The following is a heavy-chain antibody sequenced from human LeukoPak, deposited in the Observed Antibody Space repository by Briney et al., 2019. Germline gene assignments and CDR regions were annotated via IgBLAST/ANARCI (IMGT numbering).Heavy chain of an antibody. CDR1: GGSFSGYY. J-gene: IGHJ4*02. CDR2: INHSGST. CDR3: ARGVYYGSGNYYNVWNY. Sequence: PSETLSLTCAVYGGSFSGYYWSWIRQPPGKGLEWIGEINHSGSTNYYPSLKSRVTISVDTSKNQFSLKLSSVTAADTAVYYCARGVYYGSGNYYNVWNYWGQGTLVTVSS. D-gene: IGHD3-10*01. V-gene: IGHV4-34*01.